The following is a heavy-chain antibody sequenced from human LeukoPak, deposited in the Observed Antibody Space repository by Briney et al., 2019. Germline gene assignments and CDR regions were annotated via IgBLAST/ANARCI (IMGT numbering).Heavy chain of an antibody. CDR1: GYTFRYYW. Sequence: GESLKISCSGSGYTFRYYWIGWVRQMPGKGLEWMGIIYPGDSDTRYSPSFQGQVTISADKSISTAYLQWSSLKASDTAMYYCARPDSMSITIFPQAFDIWGQGTMVTVSS. CDR2: IYPGDSDT. J-gene: IGHJ3*02. V-gene: IGHV5-51*01. D-gene: IGHD3-3*01. CDR3: ARPDSMSITIFPQAFDI.